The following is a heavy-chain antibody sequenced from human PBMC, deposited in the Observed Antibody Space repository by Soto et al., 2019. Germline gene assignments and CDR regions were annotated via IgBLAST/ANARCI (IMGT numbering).Heavy chain of an antibody. CDR1: GFTVSSNY. V-gene: IGHV3-66*01. CDR2: IYSGGST. Sequence: GGSLRLSCAASGFTVSSNYMSWVRQAPGKGLEWVSVIYSGGSTYYADSVKGRFTISRDNSKNTLYLQMNSLRAEDTAVYYCERASKALGLVFWGQGTQVTVSS. D-gene: IGHD6-6*01. J-gene: IGHJ4*02. CDR3: ERASKALGLVF.